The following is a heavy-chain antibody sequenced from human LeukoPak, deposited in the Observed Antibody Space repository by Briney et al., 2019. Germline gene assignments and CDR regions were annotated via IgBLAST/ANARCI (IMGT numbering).Heavy chain of an antibody. CDR1: GGTFSSYA. CDR2: IIPIFGTA. D-gene: IGHD6-6*01. CDR3: ARGNLIAARPFDY. Sequence: SVKVSCKASGGTFSSYAISWVRQAPGQGLEWIGGIIPIFGTANYAQKFQGRVTITTDESTSTAYMELSSLRSEDTAVYYCARGNLIAARPFDYWGQGTLVTVSS. V-gene: IGHV1-69*05. J-gene: IGHJ4*02.